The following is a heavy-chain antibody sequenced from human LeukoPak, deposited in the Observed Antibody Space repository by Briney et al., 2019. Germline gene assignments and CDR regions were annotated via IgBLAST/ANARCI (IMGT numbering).Heavy chain of an antibody. CDR1: VGSISTYY. CDR3: ARDVYSSSPN. CDR2: IYNSEST. Sequence: PSETLSLTCSVSVGSISTYYWSWIRQPPGKGLEWIGYIYNSESTNYNPSLNSRVTISMDTSKNQFSLRLSSVTAADTAVYYCARDVYSSSPNWGQGTLVTVSS. D-gene: IGHD6-6*01. J-gene: IGHJ4*02. V-gene: IGHV4-59*01.